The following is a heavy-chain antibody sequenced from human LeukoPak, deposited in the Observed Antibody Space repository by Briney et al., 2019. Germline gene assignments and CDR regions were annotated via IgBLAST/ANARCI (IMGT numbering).Heavy chain of an antibody. CDR2: ISSSSSYI. J-gene: IGHJ3*02. V-gene: IGHV3-21*01. Sequence: GGSLRLSCAASGFTFSSYSMNWVRQVPGKGLEWVSSISSSSSYIYYADSVKGRFTISRDNAKNSLYLQMNSLRAEDTAVYYCARAGGWFGESADAFDIWGQGTMVTVSS. CDR3: ARAGGWFGESADAFDI. CDR1: GFTFSSYS. D-gene: IGHD3-10*01.